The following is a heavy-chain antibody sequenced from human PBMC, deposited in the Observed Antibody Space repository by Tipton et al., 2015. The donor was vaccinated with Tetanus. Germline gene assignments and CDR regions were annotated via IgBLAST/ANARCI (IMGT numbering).Heavy chain of an antibody. J-gene: IGHJ5*02. V-gene: IGHV4-31*03. CDR2: VYYSGST. D-gene: IGHD6-6*01. CDR1: GGSISSDGAY. Sequence: TLSLTCTVSGGSISSDGAYWSWIRQHPGEGLEWIGYVYYSGSTFYNPSLESRVTISVDTSKNQFSLNLTSVTAADTAMYYCARDQGGGRVVRLNWFDPWGQGTLVTVSS. CDR3: ARDQGGGRVVRLNWFDP.